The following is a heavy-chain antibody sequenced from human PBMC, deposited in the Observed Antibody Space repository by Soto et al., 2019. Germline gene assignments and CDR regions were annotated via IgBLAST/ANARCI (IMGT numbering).Heavy chain of an antibody. CDR3: ARDGATSCYTCYYYYYMDV. CDR1: GFPFSSYG. CDR2: IWYDGSNK. V-gene: IGHV3-33*01. Sequence: GGSLSLSCAASGFPFSSYGMHWVRQAPGKGLEWVAVIWYDGSNKYYADSVKGRFTISRDNSKNTLYLQMNSLRAEDTAVYYCARDGATSCYTCYYYYYMDVWGKGTTVTVSS. J-gene: IGHJ6*03. D-gene: IGHD2-2*02.